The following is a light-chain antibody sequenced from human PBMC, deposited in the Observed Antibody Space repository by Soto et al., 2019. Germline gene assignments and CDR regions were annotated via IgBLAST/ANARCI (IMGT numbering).Light chain of an antibody. CDR3: QHYDSSPPYT. CDR1: RSFASSY. Sequence: EIVLTQSPVTLSLSPGERATLSSRASRSFASSYLGWYQQKPGQAPRLLIYAASTRATGIPDRFSGSGSATDFTLTISRLEPEDSAVYYCQHYDSSPPYTFGQGTKLEIK. J-gene: IGKJ2*01. CDR2: AAS. V-gene: IGKV3-20*01.